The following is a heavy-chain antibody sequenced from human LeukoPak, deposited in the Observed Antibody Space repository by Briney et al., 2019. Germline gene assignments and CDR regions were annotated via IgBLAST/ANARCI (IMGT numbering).Heavy chain of an antibody. V-gene: IGHV3-33*06. CDR1: GLTFSTYA. J-gene: IGHJ4*02. Sequence: GGSLRLSCAASGLTFSTYAMHWVRQAPGKGLEWVAVIWHDGRNKVYADSVKGRFTISRDNSNNTLFLQMNSLRAEDTAVYFRAKEWTRGGLDYWGLGTLVTVSS. D-gene: IGHD3-16*01. CDR2: IWHDGRNK. CDR3: AKEWTRGGLDY.